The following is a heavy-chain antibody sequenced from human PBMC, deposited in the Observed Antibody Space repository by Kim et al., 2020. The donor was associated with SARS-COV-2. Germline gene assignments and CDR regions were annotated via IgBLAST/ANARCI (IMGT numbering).Heavy chain of an antibody. CDR3: ARDGGGSYYTSYFDY. J-gene: IGHJ4*02. CDR1: GFTFSIYS. V-gene: IGHV3-48*02. CDR2: ISSSGSTI. D-gene: IGHD1-26*01. Sequence: GGSLRLSCAASGFTFSIYSMNWVRQAPGKGLEWLSYISSSGSTIYYADSVKGRFTFSRDNAKNSLYLQMNSLRDEDTAVYYCARDGGGSYYTSYFDYWGQGSLVTVSS.